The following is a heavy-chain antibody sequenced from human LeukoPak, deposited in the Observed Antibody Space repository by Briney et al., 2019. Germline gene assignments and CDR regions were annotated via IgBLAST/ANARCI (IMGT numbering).Heavy chain of an antibody. CDR3: ARRGGYCSSTSCRTLTYVGTRFDY. D-gene: IGHD2-2*01. Sequence: GGSLRLSCAASGLTFSSYAMSWVRQAPGKGLEWVSAISGSGGSTYYADSVKGRFIISRDNSKNTLYLQMNSLRAEDTAVYYCARRGGYCSSTSCRTLTYVGTRFDYWGQGTLVTVSS. V-gene: IGHV3-23*01. CDR2: ISGSGGST. J-gene: IGHJ4*02. CDR1: GLTFSSYA.